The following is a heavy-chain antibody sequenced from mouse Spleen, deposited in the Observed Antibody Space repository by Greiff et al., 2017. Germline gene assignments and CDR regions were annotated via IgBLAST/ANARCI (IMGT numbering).Heavy chain of an antibody. D-gene: IGHD3-3*01. CDR2: IYPGDGDT. CDR3: ARGRAGTGY. J-gene: IGHJ2*01. CDR1: GYTFTSYW. V-gene: IGHV1-87*01. Sequence: QVQLQQSGAELARPGASVKLSCKASGYTFTSYWMQWVKQRPGQGLEWIGAIYPGDGDTRYTQKFKGKATLTADKSSSTAYMQLSSLASEDSAVYYCARGRAGTGYWGQGTTLTVSS.